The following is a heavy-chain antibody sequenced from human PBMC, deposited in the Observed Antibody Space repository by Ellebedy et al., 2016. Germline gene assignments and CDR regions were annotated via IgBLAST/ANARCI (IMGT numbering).Heavy chain of an antibody. CDR2: ISAFGGGT. CDR1: GFTFSSYG. J-gene: IGHJ2*01. Sequence: GESLKISXAASGFTFSSYGMSWVRQAPGKGLEWVSIISAFGGGTDYADSVKGRFIISRDNSKNTLFLQMNSLRAEDTAVYYCAKNDGYDYWFFDVWGRGTLVTVSS. D-gene: IGHD5-12*01. V-gene: IGHV3-23*01. CDR3: AKNDGYDYWFFDV.